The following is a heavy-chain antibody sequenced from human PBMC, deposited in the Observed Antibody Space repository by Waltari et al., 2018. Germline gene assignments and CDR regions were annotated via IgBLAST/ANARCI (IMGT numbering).Heavy chain of an antibody. Sequence: EVQLVESGGGLIQPGGSLRLSCAASGFTVSSNYMSWVRQAPGKGLEWVSVIYSGGSTYYADAAKGRVTISRDNSKNTRYLQMNSLRAEDTAVYYCARDPSSSKDYWGQGTLVTVSS. D-gene: IGHD6-13*01. J-gene: IGHJ4*02. CDR2: IYSGGST. CDR1: GFTVSSNY. CDR3: ARDPSSSKDY. V-gene: IGHV3-53*01.